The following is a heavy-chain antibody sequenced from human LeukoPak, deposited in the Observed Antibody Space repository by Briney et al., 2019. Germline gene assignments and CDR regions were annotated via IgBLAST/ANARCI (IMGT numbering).Heavy chain of an antibody. CDR1: GGSISSHY. D-gene: IGHD2-2*01. V-gene: IGHV4-4*07. J-gene: IGHJ5*02. CDR3: ARDKYSTRQKGNWFEP. CDR2: IYTSGST. Sequence: SETLYLTCTVSGGSISSHYWSWIRQPAGKGLEWIGRIYTSGSTNYKPSLKSRVTMSVDTSKNQSSLKLSSVTAADTAVYYCARDKYSTRQKGNWFEPWGQGTLVTVSS.